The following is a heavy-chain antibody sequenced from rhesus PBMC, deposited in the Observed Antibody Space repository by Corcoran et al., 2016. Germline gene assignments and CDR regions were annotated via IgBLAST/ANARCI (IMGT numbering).Heavy chain of an antibody. Sequence: QVQLQESGPGLVKPSETLSLTCAVSGYSISSNYWSWIRQPPGKGLEWIGYIYCSSGSTYYNPSLKSRVTIATDTSKNQFSLKLSSVTAADTAVYYCARVSGSWNDEYFEFWGQGALVTVSS. J-gene: IGHJ1*01. V-gene: IGHV4-147*01. CDR1: GYSISSNY. CDR2: IYCSSGST. CDR3: ARVSGSWNDEYFEF. D-gene: IGHD6-25*01.